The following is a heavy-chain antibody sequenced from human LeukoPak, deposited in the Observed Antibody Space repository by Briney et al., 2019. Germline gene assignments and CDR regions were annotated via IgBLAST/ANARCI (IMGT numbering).Heavy chain of an antibody. Sequence: SETLSLTCTVSGGSISSYYWSWIRQPPGKGLEWIGYIYFSGSTNYNPSLKSRVTISVDTSKNQFSLKLSSVTAADTAVYYCARVAAMDTLGDIWGQGTMVTVSS. J-gene: IGHJ3*02. CDR2: IYFSGST. V-gene: IGHV4-59*01. CDR3: ARVAAMDTLGDI. CDR1: GGSISSYY. D-gene: IGHD5-18*01.